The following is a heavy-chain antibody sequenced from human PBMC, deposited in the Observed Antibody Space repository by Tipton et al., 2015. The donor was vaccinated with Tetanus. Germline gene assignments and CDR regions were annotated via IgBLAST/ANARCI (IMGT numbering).Heavy chain of an antibody. V-gene: IGHV3-69-1*01. CDR3: ARDGTARAPGLED. Sequence: GSLRLSCEVSGFTFSDCYMNWVSQAPGKGLEWVSSISGSRTLYYADSVKGRFTISRDNSKNTLYLQMNSLRVEDTAIYYCARDGTARAPGLEDWGQGTRVTVSS. CDR1: GFTFSDCY. D-gene: IGHD1-14*01. J-gene: IGHJ4*02. CDR2: ISGSRTL.